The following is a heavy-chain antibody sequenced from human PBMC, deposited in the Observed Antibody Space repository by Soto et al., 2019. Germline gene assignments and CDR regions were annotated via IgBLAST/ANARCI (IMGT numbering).Heavy chain of an antibody. D-gene: IGHD1-1*01. CDR1: GGTFSSYA. V-gene: IGHV1-69*13. CDR2: IIPIFGTA. CDR3: ANDLRSIYYGMDV. J-gene: IGHJ6*02. Sequence: SVKVSCKASGGTFSSYAISWVRQAPGQGLEWMGGIIPIFGTANYAQKFQGRVTITADESTSTAYMELSSLRSEDTAVYYCANDLRSIYYGMDVWGQGTTVTVSS.